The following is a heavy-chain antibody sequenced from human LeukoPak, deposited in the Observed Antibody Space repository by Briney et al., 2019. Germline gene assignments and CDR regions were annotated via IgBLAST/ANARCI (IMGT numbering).Heavy chain of an antibody. V-gene: IGHV3-30*18. D-gene: IGHD2/OR15-2a*01. CDR2: ISYDGSNK. CDR1: GFTFSNYW. Sequence: GGSLRLSCAASGFTFSNYWMHWVRQAPGKGLVWVAVISYDGSNKYYADSVKGRFTISRDNSKNTLYLQMNSLRAEDTAVYYCAKDFFLQGGPFDYWGQGTLVTVPS. CDR3: AKDFFLQGGPFDY. J-gene: IGHJ4*02.